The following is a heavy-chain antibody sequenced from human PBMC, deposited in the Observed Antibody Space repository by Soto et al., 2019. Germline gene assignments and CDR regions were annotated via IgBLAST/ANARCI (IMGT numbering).Heavy chain of an antibody. D-gene: IGHD4-17*01. CDR1: GNSISDYY. J-gene: IGHJ3*01. CDR3: ARDVGGTVTLEAAFDF. CDR2: ICHNGNT. V-gene: IGHV4-59*01. Sequence: QVQLLASGPGLVKPSETLSLTCTVSGNSISDYYWSWIRQPPGKGLEWIGYICHNGNTNYNPSLKRRFTVSGDTFKSELSLRLSSVTAADTALYDWARDVGGTVTLEAAFDFGGQGTLVTVS.